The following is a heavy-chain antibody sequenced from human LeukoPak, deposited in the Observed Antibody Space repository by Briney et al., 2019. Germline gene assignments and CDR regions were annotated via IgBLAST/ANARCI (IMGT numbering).Heavy chain of an antibody. CDR2: ISGRGGST. Sequence: GGSLRLSCAASGFTFSSYAMSWVRQAPGKGLEWVSAISGRGGSTYYADSVKGRFTISRDNSKNTLYLQMNSLRAEDTAVYYCARAKCSSTSCSPGYWGQGTLVTVSS. J-gene: IGHJ4*02. D-gene: IGHD2-2*01. CDR3: ARAKCSSTSCSPGY. CDR1: GFTFSSYA. V-gene: IGHV3-23*01.